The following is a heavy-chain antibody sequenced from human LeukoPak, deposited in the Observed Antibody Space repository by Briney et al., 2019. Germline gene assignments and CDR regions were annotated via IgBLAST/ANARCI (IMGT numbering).Heavy chain of an antibody. CDR2: ISYDGSNK. CDR1: GFTFSSYA. V-gene: IGHV3-30*04. D-gene: IGHD5-18*01. CDR3: ARDQRGRGYTYGYDY. J-gene: IGHJ4*02. Sequence: GRSLRLSCAASGFTFSSYAMHWVRQAPGKGLEWVAVISYDGSNKYYADSVKGRFTISRDNSKHTLSLQMNSLRAEDTAVYYCARDQRGRGYTYGYDYWGQGTLVTVSS.